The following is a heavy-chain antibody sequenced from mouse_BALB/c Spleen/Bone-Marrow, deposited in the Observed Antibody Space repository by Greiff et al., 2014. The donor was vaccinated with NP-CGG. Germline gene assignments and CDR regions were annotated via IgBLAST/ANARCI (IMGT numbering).Heavy chain of an antibody. D-gene: IGHD2-1*01. CDR1: GYTFTSYY. V-gene: IGHV1S81*02. CDR2: INPSNGGT. Sequence: GAELVKPGASVKLSCKASGYTFTSYYIYWVKQRPGQGLEWIGEINPSNGGTNFNEKFKSKATLTVDKSSSTAYMQLSSLTSEDSAVYYCTRSNGNWFAYWGQGTLVTVSA. J-gene: IGHJ3*01. CDR3: TRSNGNWFAY.